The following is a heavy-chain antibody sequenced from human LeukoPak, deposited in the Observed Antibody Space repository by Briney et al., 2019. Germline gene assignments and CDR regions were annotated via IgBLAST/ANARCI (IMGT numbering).Heavy chain of an antibody. Sequence: PGGSLRLSCAASGFTVSSNYMSWVRQAPGKGLEWVSVIYSGGSTYYADSVKGRFTISRDNSKNTLYLQMNSLRAEDTAVYFCAAGWYSGSTDYWGQGTLVTVSS. J-gene: IGHJ4*02. CDR2: IYSGGST. CDR3: AAGWYSGSTDY. D-gene: IGHD1-26*01. CDR1: GFTVSSNY. V-gene: IGHV3-53*01.